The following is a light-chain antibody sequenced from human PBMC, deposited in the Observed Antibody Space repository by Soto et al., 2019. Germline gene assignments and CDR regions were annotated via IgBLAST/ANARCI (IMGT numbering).Light chain of an antibody. J-gene: IGLJ2*01. V-gene: IGLV2-8*01. CDR3: SSYAGSNNVI. CDR1: SSDVGGYNY. CDR2: EVS. Sequence: QSALTQPPSASGSPGQSVTISCTGTSSDVGGYNYVSWYRQHPGEAPKLMIYEVSKRPSGVPDRFSGFKSGNTVSLTVSGLQAEDEADYYCSSYAGSNNVIFGGGTKLTVL.